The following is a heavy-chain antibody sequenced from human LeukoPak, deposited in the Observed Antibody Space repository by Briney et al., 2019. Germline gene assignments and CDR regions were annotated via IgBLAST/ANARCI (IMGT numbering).Heavy chain of an antibody. V-gene: IGHV1-24*01. D-gene: IGHD2-21*02. CDR3: ATVWVVTALLFDY. J-gene: IGHJ4*02. CDR2: FDPEDGET. CDR1: GYTLTELS. Sequence: ASVKVTCKVSGYTLTELSMHWVRRAPGKGLEWMGGFDPEDGETIYAQKFQGRVTMTEDTSTDTAYMELSSLRSEDTAVYYCATVWVVTALLFDYWGQGTLVTVSS.